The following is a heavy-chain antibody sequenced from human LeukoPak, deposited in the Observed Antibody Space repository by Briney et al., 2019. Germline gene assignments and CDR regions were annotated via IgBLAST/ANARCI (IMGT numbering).Heavy chain of an antibody. J-gene: IGHJ6*02. CDR3: AKDGTLDYYYGMDV. CDR1: GFTFSDYY. Sequence: GGSLRLSCAASGFTFSDYYMSWIRQAPGKGLEWVSYISSSGSTIYYADSVKGRFTISRDNAKNSLYLQMNSLRAEDTALYYCAKDGTLDYYYGMDVWGQGTTVTVSS. V-gene: IGHV3-11*01. CDR2: ISSSGSTI. D-gene: IGHD1-26*01.